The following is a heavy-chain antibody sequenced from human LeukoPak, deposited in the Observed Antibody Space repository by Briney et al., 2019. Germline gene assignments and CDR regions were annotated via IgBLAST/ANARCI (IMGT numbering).Heavy chain of an antibody. V-gene: IGHV3-21*01. D-gene: IGHD4-17*01. Sequence: GGSLRLSCAASGFTFSSYAMSWVRQAPGKGLEWVSSISSSSSYINYADSVKGRFTISRDNAKNSLYLQMNSLRAEDTAVYYCARATDGDYVPYWGQGTLVTVSS. CDR2: ISSSSSYI. CDR3: ARATDGDYVPY. CDR1: GFTFSSYA. J-gene: IGHJ4*02.